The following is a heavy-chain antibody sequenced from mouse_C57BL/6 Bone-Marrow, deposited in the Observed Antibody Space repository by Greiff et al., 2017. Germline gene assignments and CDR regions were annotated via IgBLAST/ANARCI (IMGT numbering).Heavy chain of an antibody. D-gene: IGHD3-1*01. CDR1: GYTFTSSG. Sequence: VKLLESGAELARPGASVKLSCKASGYTFTSSGISWVKQRTGQGLEWIGEIYPRSGNTYYNEKFKGKATLTADKSSSTAYMELRSLTYEDSAVYYCARGLPGYYFDYWGQGTTLTVSS. V-gene: IGHV1-81*01. J-gene: IGHJ2*01. CDR3: ARGLPGYYFDY. CDR2: IYPRSGNT.